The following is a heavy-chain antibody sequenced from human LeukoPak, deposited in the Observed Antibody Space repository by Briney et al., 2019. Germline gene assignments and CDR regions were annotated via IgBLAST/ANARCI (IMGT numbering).Heavy chain of an antibody. J-gene: IGHJ4*02. CDR3: AREGLLELLLIDY. CDR2: ISYDGSNK. CDR1: GFTFSSYA. Sequence: GRSLRLSCAASGFTFSSYAMHWVRQAPGKGLEWVAVISYDGSNKYYADSVKGRFTISRDNSKNTLYLQMNSLRAEDTAVYYCAREGLLELLLIDYWGQGTLVTVSS. D-gene: IGHD1-26*01. V-gene: IGHV3-30-3*01.